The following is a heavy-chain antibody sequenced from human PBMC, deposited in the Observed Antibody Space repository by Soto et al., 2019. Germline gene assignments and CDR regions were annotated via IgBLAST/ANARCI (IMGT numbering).Heavy chain of an antibody. D-gene: IGHD3-3*01. Sequence: ASVKVSCKASGYTFTSYGISWVRQAPGQGLEWMGWISAYNGNTNYAQKLQGRVTMATDTSTSTAYMELRSLRSDDTAVYYCAREYYDFWSGYYTLGLKKYHYYGMDVWAPETTLTVSS. CDR2: ISAYNGNT. CDR1: GYTFTSYG. CDR3: AREYYDFWSGYYTLGLKKYHYYGMDV. V-gene: IGHV1-18*04. J-gene: IGHJ6*02.